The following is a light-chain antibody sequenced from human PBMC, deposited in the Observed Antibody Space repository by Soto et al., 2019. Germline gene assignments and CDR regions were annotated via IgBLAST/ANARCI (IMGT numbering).Light chain of an antibody. J-gene: IGLJ1*01. V-gene: IGLV2-11*01. CDR3: SSYTSSSTHYV. CDR2: VVS. CDR1: SVDVGAYDF. Sequence: QSALTQPHSVSGSPGQSVTISCTGTSVDVGAYDFVSWYQQHPGKAPKLLIYVVSGRPSGVPDRFSGSKSGNAASLTISGLQAEDEADYYCSSYTSSSTHYVFGTGTKLTVL.